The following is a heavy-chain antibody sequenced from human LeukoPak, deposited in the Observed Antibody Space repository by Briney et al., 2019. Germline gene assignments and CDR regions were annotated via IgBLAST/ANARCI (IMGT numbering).Heavy chain of an antibody. Sequence: SVKVSCKASGGTFSSYAISWVRQAPGQGLEWMGGIIPIFGTANYAQKFQGRVTITTDESTSPAYLELSSLRSEDTAVYYCASHYYDSSGYYYPFDYWGQGTLVTVSS. V-gene: IGHV1-69*05. J-gene: IGHJ4*02. CDR2: IIPIFGTA. D-gene: IGHD3-22*01. CDR1: GGTFSSYA. CDR3: ASHYYDSSGYYYPFDY.